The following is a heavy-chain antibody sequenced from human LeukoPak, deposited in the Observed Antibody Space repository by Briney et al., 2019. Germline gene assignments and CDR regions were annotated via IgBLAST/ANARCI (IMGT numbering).Heavy chain of an antibody. D-gene: IGHD2-15*01. Sequence: SVKVSCKASGGTLSNYAISWVRQAPGQGLEWMGGIIPIFGTANYAQKFQGRVTITTDEFTCTAYMELSSLRSEDTAVYYCARDRIEGYYHYYMDVWGKGTMVTVSS. CDR1: GGTLSNYA. CDR2: IIPIFGTA. V-gene: IGHV1-69*05. J-gene: IGHJ6*03. CDR3: ARDRIEGYYHYYMDV.